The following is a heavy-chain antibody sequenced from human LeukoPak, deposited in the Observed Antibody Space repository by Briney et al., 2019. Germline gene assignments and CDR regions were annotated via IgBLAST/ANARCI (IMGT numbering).Heavy chain of an antibody. CDR3: TRGYSIDY. V-gene: IGHV3-49*04. CDR2: IRSKASGGTT. D-gene: IGHD4-11*01. CDR1: GFTSDDYG. J-gene: IGHJ4*02. Sequence: GGSLRLSCAASGFTSDDYGMSWVRQAPGKGLEWVGFIRSKASGGTTEYTASVKGRFTISRDDSKSIAYLQMNSLITEDTAIYYCTRGYSIDYWGQGTQVTVSS.